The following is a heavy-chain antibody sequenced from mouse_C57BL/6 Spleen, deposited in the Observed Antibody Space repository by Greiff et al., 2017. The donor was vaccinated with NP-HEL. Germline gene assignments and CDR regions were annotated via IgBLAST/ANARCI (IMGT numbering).Heavy chain of an antibody. Sequence: VQLQQSGPGLVKPSQSLSLTCSVTGYSITSGYYWNWIRQFPGNKLEWMGYISYDGSNNYNPSLKNRISITRDTSKNQFFLKLNSVTTEDTATYYCATSLGRVPWFAYWGQGTLVTVSA. V-gene: IGHV3-6*01. D-gene: IGHD4-1*01. CDR1: GYSITSGYY. CDR2: ISYDGSN. CDR3: ATSLGRVPWFAY. J-gene: IGHJ3*01.